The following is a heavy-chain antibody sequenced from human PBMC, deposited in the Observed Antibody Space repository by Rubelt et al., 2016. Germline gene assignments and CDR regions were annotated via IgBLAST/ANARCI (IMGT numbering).Heavy chain of an antibody. CDR3: AGEEAGGAVDFDD. D-gene: IGHD3-16*01. J-gene: IGHJ4*02. CDR2: ISSSSSTT. Sequence: ASGFTFSSYSMNWVRQAPGKGLEWVSYISSSSSTTYYADSVKGRFAVSRDNAKNSLYVQMNSLRDEDTAVYYCAGEEAGGAVDFDDLGQGTLVTVSS. V-gene: IGHV3-48*02. CDR1: GFTFSSYS.